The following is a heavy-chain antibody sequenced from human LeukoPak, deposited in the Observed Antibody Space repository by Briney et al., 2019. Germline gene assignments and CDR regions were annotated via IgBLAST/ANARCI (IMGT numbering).Heavy chain of an antibody. J-gene: IGHJ5*02. CDR3: ARVSTIMGGGYNFFDP. Sequence: ASVKVSCKASGGLFRSKDITWVRQAPGQGLEWVGGMTPTSGTGNTAQKFQGRVAITADESTTTVYMELSSLRFDDTALYYCARVSTIMGGGYNFFDPWGQGTLVTVSS. D-gene: IGHD2/OR15-2a*01. CDR2: MTPTSGTG. CDR1: GGLFRSKD. V-gene: IGHV1-69*13.